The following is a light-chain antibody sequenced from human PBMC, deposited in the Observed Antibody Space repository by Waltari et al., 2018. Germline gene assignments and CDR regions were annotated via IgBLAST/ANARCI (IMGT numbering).Light chain of an antibody. CDR1: SSNIGSNY. CDR2: RNN. J-gene: IGLJ3*02. CDR3: ATWDDSLRGV. Sequence: QSVLTQPPSASGTPGQRVTISCSGSSSNIGSNYVYWYQQPPGPAPKLLIYRNNQRPSGVPDRFSGSKSGTSASLAISGLRSEDEADYYCATWDDSLRGVFGGGTKLTVL. V-gene: IGLV1-47*01.